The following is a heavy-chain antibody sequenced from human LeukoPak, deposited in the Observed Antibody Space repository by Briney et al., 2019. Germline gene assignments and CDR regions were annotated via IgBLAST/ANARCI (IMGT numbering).Heavy chain of an antibody. Sequence: GRSLRLSCAATGFTFSSYGMHWVRQAPGKGLEWVAVIWYDGSNKYYADSVKGRFTISRDNSKNTLYLQMNSLRAEDTAVYYCARGYGDKASNLYYYYGMDVWGQGTTVTVSS. J-gene: IGHJ6*02. CDR1: GFTFSSYG. CDR3: ARGYGDKASNLYYYYGMDV. CDR2: IWYDGSNK. D-gene: IGHD4-17*01. V-gene: IGHV3-33*08.